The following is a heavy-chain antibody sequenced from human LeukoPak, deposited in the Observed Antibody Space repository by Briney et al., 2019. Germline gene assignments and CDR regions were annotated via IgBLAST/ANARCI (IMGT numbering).Heavy chain of an antibody. D-gene: IGHD6-13*01. J-gene: IGHJ4*02. CDR2: ISSSSSTI. CDR3: ARDSGSSSGPFDY. CDR1: GFTFSSYS. V-gene: IGHV3-48*01. Sequence: GGSLRLSCAASGFTFSSYSMNWVRQAPGKGLEWVSYISSSSSTIYYADSVKGRFTISRDNAKNSLYLQMNSLRAEDTAVYYCARDSGSSSGPFDYWGQGTLVTVSS.